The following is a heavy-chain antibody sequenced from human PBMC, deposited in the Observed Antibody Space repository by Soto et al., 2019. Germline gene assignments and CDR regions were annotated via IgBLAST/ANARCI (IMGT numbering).Heavy chain of an antibody. Sequence: GESLKISCKVSGYSFSSFWITWVRQMPGKGLEWMGRIDPSDSYANYSPSFQGHVTFSADKSINTAYLQWSSLKASDTAMYYCGRVRVDKAEGWFDPWGQGTLVTVS. CDR2: IDPSDSYA. D-gene: IGHD5-18*01. J-gene: IGHJ5*02. CDR3: GRVRVDKAEGWFDP. CDR1: GYSFSSFW. V-gene: IGHV5-10-1*01.